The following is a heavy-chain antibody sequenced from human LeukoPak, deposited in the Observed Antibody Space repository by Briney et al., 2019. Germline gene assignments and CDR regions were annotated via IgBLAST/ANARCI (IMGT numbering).Heavy chain of an antibody. Sequence: ASVKVSCKASGYTFTSYAMNWVRQAPGQGLEWMGWISAYNGNTNYAQKLQGRVTMTTDTSTSTAYMELRSLRSDDTAVYYCARDSALYDILTRPGGWFDPWGQGTLVTVSS. CDR1: GYTFTSYA. D-gene: IGHD3-9*01. V-gene: IGHV1-18*01. J-gene: IGHJ5*02. CDR2: ISAYNGNT. CDR3: ARDSALYDILTRPGGWFDP.